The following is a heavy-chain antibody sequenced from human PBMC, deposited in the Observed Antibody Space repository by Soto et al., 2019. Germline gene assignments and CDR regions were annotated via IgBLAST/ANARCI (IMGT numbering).Heavy chain of an antibody. D-gene: IGHD1-1*01. CDR3: TRPPHGAGT. CDR1: GFTFSGSA. J-gene: IGHJ5*02. Sequence: EVQLVESGGGLVQPGGSLKLSCAASGFTFSGSAMHWVRQASGKGLEWVGRIRSKANSYATAYAASVKGRFTISRDDSKNTAYLQMNSLKTEDTAVYYFTRPPHGAGTWGQGTLVTVSS. V-gene: IGHV3-73*02. CDR2: IRSKANSYAT.